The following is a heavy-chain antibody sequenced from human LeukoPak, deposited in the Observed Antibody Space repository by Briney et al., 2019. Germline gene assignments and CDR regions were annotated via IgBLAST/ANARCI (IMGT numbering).Heavy chain of an antibody. V-gene: IGHV1-69*01. J-gene: IGHJ4*02. Sequence: SSVKVSCRASGGTFCSYAISWVRQAPGQGLEWMGGIIPIFGTANYAQKFQGRVTITADESTSTAYMELSSLRSEDTAVYYCARSSYYDILTGYYGGNFDYWGQGTLVTVSS. CDR3: ARSSYYDILTGYYGGNFDY. D-gene: IGHD3-9*01. CDR1: GGTFCSYA. CDR2: IIPIFGTA.